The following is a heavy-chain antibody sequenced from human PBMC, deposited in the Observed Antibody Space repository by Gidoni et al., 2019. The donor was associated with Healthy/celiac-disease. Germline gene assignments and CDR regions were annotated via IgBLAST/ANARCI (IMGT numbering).Heavy chain of an antibody. V-gene: IGHV3-7*04. J-gene: IGHJ4*02. CDR3: ARDWDSSGWPPDFDY. CDR1: GFTFSSYW. D-gene: IGHD6-19*01. CDR2: IKQDGSEK. Sequence: EVQLVESGGGLVQPGGSLRLSCAASGFTFSSYWMSWVRQAPGKGLEWVANIKQDGSEKYYVDSVKGRFTISRDNAKNSLYLQMNSLRAEDTAVYYCARDWDSSGWPPDFDYWGQGTLVTVSS.